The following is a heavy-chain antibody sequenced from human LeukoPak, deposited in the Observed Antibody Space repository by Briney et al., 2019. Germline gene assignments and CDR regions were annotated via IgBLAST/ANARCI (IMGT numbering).Heavy chain of an antibody. CDR1: GFSFSSYS. D-gene: IGHD1-26*01. Sequence: GGSLRLSCAASGFSFSSYSMNWVRQAPGKGLEWVSSISSSSSYIYYADSVKGRFTISRDDSKNTLYLQMNSLRAEDTAVYYCAKGVRSYYMLYWGQGTLVTVSS. CDR2: ISSSSSYI. J-gene: IGHJ4*02. CDR3: AKGVRSYYMLY. V-gene: IGHV3-21*01.